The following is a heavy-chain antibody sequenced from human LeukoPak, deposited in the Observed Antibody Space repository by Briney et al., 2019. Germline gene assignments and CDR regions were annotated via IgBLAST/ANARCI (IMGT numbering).Heavy chain of an antibody. Sequence: GSLRLSCAASGFKFSDHYIDWVRQAPGKGLEWVANIKQDGSEKYYVDSVKGRFTISRDNAKNSLYLQMNSLRAEDTAVYYCARHFDWPYAFDIWGQGTMVTVSS. CDR1: GFKFSDHY. CDR2: IKQDGSEK. CDR3: ARHFDWPYAFDI. J-gene: IGHJ3*02. V-gene: IGHV3-7*01. D-gene: IGHD3-9*01.